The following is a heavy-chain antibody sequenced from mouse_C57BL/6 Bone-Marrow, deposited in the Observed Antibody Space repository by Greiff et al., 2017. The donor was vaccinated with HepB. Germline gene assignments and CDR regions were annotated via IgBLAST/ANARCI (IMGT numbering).Heavy chain of an antibody. J-gene: IGHJ4*01. CDR3: ARHYYSYYYAMDD. V-gene: IGHV5-9*01. Sequence: EVMLVESGGGLVKPGGSLKLSCAASGFTFSSYTMSWVRQTPEKRLEWVATISGGGGNTYYPDSVKGRFTISRDNAKNTLYLQMSSLRSEDTALYYCARHYYSYYYAMDDWGQGTSVTVSS. CDR1: GFTFSSYT. D-gene: IGHD1-1*01. CDR2: ISGGGGNT.